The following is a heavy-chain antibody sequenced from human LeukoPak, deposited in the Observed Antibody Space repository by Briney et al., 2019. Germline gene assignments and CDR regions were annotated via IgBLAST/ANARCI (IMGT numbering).Heavy chain of an antibody. D-gene: IGHD6-19*01. CDR2: INQDGSDR. CDR3: ARDLSIAVAGADY. J-gene: IGHJ4*02. Sequence: GGSLRLSCAASGFTFSNCWMTWVRQAPGKGLEWVANINQDGSDRYYVDSVKGRFTISRDNAKNSLYLQMNSLRADDTAVYYCARDLSIAVAGADYWGQGTLVTVSS. V-gene: IGHV3-7*01. CDR1: GFTFSNCW.